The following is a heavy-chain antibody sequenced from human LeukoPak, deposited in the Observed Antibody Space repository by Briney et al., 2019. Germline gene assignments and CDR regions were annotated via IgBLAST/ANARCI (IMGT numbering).Heavy chain of an antibody. Sequence: GGSLRLSCAASGFNFPSYAFHWVRQAPGKGLEWVAVILYDGSNSYYADSVKGRFTISRDNSKNTLYLQLNSLRPEDTSVYYCARERLIPTSNFDYWGQGTLVTVSS. V-gene: IGHV3-30-3*01. CDR3: ARERLIPTSNFDY. J-gene: IGHJ4*02. CDR1: GFNFPSYA. CDR2: ILYDGSNS. D-gene: IGHD2-8*01.